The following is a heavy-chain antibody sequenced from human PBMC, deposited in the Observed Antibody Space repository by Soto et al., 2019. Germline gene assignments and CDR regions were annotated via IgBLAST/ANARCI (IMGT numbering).Heavy chain of an antibody. Sequence: ASVKVSCKASGYTFTNNDVSWVRQATGQGLEWMGWMNPGSGDTGYAQKFQGRVTMTRDISIATAYMELNSLTSEDTAIYYCARMESFGSLNWFDPWGRGTLVTVSS. CDR1: GYTFTNND. D-gene: IGHD5-18*01. V-gene: IGHV1-8*02. J-gene: IGHJ5*02. CDR3: ARMESFGSLNWFDP. CDR2: MNPGSGDT.